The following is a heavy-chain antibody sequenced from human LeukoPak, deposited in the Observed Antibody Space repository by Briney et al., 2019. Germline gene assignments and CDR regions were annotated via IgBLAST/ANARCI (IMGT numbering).Heavy chain of an antibody. V-gene: IGHV4-59*01. Sequence: PSETLSLTCTVSGGSISSYYWSWIRQPPGKGLEWIGYIYYSGSTNYNPSLKSRVTISVDTSKNQFSLKLSSVTAADTAVYYCARGHSYGSWYLDLWGRGTLVTVSS. CDR1: GGSISSYY. D-gene: IGHD5-18*01. CDR2: IYYSGST. J-gene: IGHJ2*01. CDR3: ARGHSYGSWYLDL.